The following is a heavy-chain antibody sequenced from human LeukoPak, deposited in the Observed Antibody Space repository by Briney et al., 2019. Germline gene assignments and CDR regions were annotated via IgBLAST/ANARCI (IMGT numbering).Heavy chain of an antibody. J-gene: IGHJ4*02. D-gene: IGHD5-12*01. V-gene: IGHV3-7*01. CDR1: GFTFSSYW. CDR2: ISQDVSHK. CDR3: ARVGYNGWNFEN. Sequence: GGFLRLSCAASGFTFSSYWMSWVRQAPGKGLQSVAYISQDVSHKYYVDSVKGRFTISRDNAKNSLHLEMNGLRAEDTALYYCARVGYNGWNFENWGQGTLVTVSS.